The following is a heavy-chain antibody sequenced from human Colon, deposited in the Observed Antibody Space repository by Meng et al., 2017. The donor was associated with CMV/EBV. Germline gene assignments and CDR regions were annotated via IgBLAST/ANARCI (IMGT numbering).Heavy chain of an antibody. J-gene: IGHJ3*02. CDR2: MNPNSGNT. Sequence: ASVKVSCKASGYTFTSYDINWVRQATGQGLEWMGWMNPNSGNTGYAQKFQGRVTMTRNTSISTAYMELSSLRSEDTAVYYCARPNPGSSSWGYAFDSWGQGTMVTVSS. CDR1: GYTFTSYD. D-gene: IGHD6-13*01. CDR3: ARPNPGSSSWGYAFDS. V-gene: IGHV1-8*01.